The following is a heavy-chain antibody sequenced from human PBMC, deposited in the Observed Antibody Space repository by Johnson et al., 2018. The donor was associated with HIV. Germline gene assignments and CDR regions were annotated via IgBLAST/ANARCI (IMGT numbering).Heavy chain of an antibody. V-gene: IGHV3-9*01. CDR3: AGGEQLVHLGAFDI. Sequence: VQLVESGGGLVQPGRSLRLSCAASGFTFDDYAMHWVRQAPGKGLEWVSGISWNSGSIGYADSVKGRFTISRDNAKNSLYLQMNSLRAEDTAVYYCAGGEQLVHLGAFDIWGQGTMVTVSS. CDR1: GFTFDDYA. CDR2: ISWNSGSI. D-gene: IGHD6-13*01. J-gene: IGHJ3*02.